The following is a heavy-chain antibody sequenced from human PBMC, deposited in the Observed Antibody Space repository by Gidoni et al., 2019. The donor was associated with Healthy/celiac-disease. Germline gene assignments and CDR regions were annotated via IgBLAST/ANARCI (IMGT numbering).Heavy chain of an antibody. CDR2: INPNSGGT. V-gene: IGHV1-2*02. J-gene: IGHJ4*02. CDR1: GYTFTGYY. CDR3: ARDLGGATTRFYYFDY. D-gene: IGHD1-26*01. Sequence: QVHLVQSGAEVKKPGASVKVSCQASGYTFTGYYMHWVRPAPGQGLGWMGWINPNSGGTNYAQKFQGRVTMTRDTSISTAYMELSRLRSDDTAVYYCARDLGGATTRFYYFDYWGQGTLVTVSS.